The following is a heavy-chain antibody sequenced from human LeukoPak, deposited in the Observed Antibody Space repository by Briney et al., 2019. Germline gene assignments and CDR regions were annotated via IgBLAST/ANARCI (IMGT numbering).Heavy chain of an antibody. V-gene: IGHV1-69*01. Sequence: GSSVKVSCKASGGTFSSYAISWVRQAPGQGLEWMGGIIPIFGTANYAQKFQGRVTITADESTSTAYMELSSLRSEDTAVYYCARDNGPTLELRRLYYGMDVWGQGTTVTVSS. CDR1: GGTFSSYA. D-gene: IGHD1-7*01. CDR2: IIPIFGTA. J-gene: IGHJ6*02. CDR3: ARDNGPTLELRRLYYGMDV.